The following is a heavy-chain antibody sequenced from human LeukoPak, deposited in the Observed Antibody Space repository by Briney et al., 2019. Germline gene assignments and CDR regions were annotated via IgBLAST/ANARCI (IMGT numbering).Heavy chain of an antibody. D-gene: IGHD3-3*01. CDR1: GFTFDDYA. CDR2: ISWNSGSI. CDR3: AKDGDFWSGYFDY. V-gene: IGHV3-9*03. Sequence: GGSLRLSCAASGFTFDDYAMHWVRQAPGKGLEWVSGISWNSGSIGYADSVKGRFTIPRDNAKNSLYLQMNSLRAEDMALYYCAKDGDFWSGYFDYWGQGTLVTVSS. J-gene: IGHJ4*02.